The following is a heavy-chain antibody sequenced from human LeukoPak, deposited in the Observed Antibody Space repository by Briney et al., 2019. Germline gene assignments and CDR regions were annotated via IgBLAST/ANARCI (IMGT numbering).Heavy chain of an antibody. V-gene: IGHV1-69*04. CDR3: ASLDPTGYGVDY. J-gene: IGHJ4*02. CDR1: GGTFSSYA. D-gene: IGHD3-9*01. Sequence: EASVKVSCKASGGTFSSYAISWVRQAPGQGLEWMGRIIPILGIANYAQKFQGRVTITADKSTSTAYTELSSLRSEDTAVYYCASLDPTGYGVDYWGQGTLVTVSS. CDR2: IIPILGIA.